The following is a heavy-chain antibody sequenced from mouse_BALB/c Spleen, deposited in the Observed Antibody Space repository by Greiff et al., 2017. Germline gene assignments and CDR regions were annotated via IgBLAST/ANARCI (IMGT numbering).Heavy chain of an antibody. J-gene: IGHJ4*01. CDR1: GFTFSSYA. D-gene: IGHD1-2*01. Sequence: EVKLVESGGGLVKPGGSLKLSCAASGFTFSSYAMSWVRQTPEKRLEWVASISSGGSTYYPDSVKGRFTISRDNARNILYLQMSSLRSEDTAMYYCARPTAKAMDYWGQGTSVTVSS. CDR2: ISSGGST. CDR3: ARPTAKAMDY. V-gene: IGHV5-6-5*01.